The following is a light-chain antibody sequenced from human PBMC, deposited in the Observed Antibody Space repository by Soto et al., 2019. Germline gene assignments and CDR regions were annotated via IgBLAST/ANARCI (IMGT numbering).Light chain of an antibody. Sequence: AIQMTQSPSSLSASVGDRVTITCRASQGIRNDLACFQQKPGKAPKLLIYAASNLQSGVPARFRGSGSGTDFTLTIISLQPEDFATYYCLQKYFYPFTSGPGTKVDIE. CDR2: AAS. CDR1: QGIRND. J-gene: IGKJ3*01. CDR3: LQKYFYPFT. V-gene: IGKV1-6*01.